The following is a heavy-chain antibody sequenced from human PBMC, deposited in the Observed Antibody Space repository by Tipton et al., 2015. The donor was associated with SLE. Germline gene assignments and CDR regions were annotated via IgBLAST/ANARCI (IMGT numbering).Heavy chain of an antibody. CDR3: ARGWELGSYYNMDV. J-gene: IGHJ6*03. CDR1: ADSISNYY. Sequence: TLSLTCNVSADSISNYYWNWIRQSPGKGLEWIGYIYSTGNTNYNPPLKSRVTISVDTSKNQFSLKLSSVTAADTAVYYCARGWELGSYYNMDVWGKGTTVTGCS. CDR2: IYSTGNT. D-gene: IGHD3-10*01. V-gene: IGHV4-59*12.